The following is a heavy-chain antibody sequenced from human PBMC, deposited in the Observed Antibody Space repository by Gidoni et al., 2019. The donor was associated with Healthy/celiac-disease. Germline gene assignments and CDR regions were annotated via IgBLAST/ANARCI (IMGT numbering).Heavy chain of an antibody. CDR3: ARETPPHGPGDY. Sequence: QVQLVQAGAEVKKPGASVKVSCKASGDTFTSYGISWVRQAPGQGLEWMGWISAYHGTTTHAPKPQGRVTLPPATSTSTAYMELRSLRSDAPAVYYCARETPPHGPGDYWGQGTLVTVSS. J-gene: IGHJ4*02. CDR1: GDTFTSYG. CDR2: ISAYHGTT. V-gene: IGHV1-18*04.